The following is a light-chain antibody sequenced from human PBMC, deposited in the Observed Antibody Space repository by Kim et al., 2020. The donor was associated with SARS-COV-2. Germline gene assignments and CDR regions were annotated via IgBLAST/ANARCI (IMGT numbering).Light chain of an antibody. J-gene: IGLJ2*01. CDR3: NSRDSSGNHYVV. Sequence: HTVRITAQGTRLKSCDAGWYHQKPGQAPVLVIYGKNNRPSGIPDRFAGSSSGNTASLTITGAQAEDEADYSCNSRDSSGNHYVVFGGGTQLTVL. CDR2: GKN. CDR1: RLKSCD. V-gene: IGLV3-19*01.